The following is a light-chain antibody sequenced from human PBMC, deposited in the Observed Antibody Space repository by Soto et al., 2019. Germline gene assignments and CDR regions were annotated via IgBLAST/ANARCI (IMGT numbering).Light chain of an antibody. Sequence: EIVLTQSPATLSLSPGERATLSCRASQSVSSYLAWYQEKPGQAPRLLIYDASNRATGIPARFSGSGSGTDFTLTISSLEPEDFAVYYCQQRSYGLTFGPGTKVDIK. CDR2: DAS. J-gene: IGKJ3*01. V-gene: IGKV3-11*01. CDR3: QQRSYGLT. CDR1: QSVSSY.